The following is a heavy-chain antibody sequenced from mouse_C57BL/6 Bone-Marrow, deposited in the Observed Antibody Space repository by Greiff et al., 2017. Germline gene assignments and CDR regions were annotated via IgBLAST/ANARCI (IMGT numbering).Heavy chain of an antibody. V-gene: IGHV7-3*01. Sequence: EVHLVESGGGLVQPGGSLSLSCAASGFTFTAYYMSWVRQPPGKALEWLGFIRNKANGYTTEYSASVKGRFTISRDNSQSILYLQMNALRAEDSATYYCARYNGDYSNTPFAYWGQGTLVTVSA. J-gene: IGHJ3*01. D-gene: IGHD2-5*01. CDR2: IRNKANGYTT. CDR3: ARYNGDYSNTPFAY. CDR1: GFTFTAYY.